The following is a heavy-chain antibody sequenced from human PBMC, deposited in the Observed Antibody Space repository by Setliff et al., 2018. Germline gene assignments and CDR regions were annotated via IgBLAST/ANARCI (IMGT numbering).Heavy chain of an antibody. Sequence: ETLSLTCTVSGGSISSSSYYWGWIRQPPGKGLEWIGHIYIGGSANYNPSLKSRVTMSIDTSKNQISLKMNSETAADMAVYYCAREQWLDPPGYYYMDVWAKGTTVTVSS. CDR3: AREQWLDPPGYYYMDV. J-gene: IGHJ6*03. D-gene: IGHD6-19*01. CDR2: IYIGGSA. CDR1: GGSISSSSYY. V-gene: IGHV4-39*07.